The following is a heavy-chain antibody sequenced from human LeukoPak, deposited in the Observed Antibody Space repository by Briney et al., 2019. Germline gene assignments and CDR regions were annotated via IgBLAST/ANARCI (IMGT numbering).Heavy chain of an antibody. CDR2: IYSDGNTT. CDR3: ARDQGSTSRGIDY. J-gene: IGHJ4*02. V-gene: IGHV3-74*01. Sequence: GGSLRLSCAASGFTFSEYAMTWVRQAPGKGLVWVSRIYSDGNTTNYADSVKGRFTISRDNAKNTLYLQMNSLRAEDTAVYYCARDQGSTSRGIDYWGQGTLVTVSS. D-gene: IGHD2-2*01. CDR1: GFTFSEYA.